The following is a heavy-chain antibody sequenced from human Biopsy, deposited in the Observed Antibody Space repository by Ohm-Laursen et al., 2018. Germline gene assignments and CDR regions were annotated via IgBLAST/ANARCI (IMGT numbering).Heavy chain of an antibody. CDR2: VYYTGST. CDR1: GGSISSNNYY. V-gene: IGHV4-61*03. D-gene: IGHD3-22*01. Sequence: GTLSLTCTVSGGSISSNNYYWGWIRQPPGKGLEWIGYVYYTGSTDYNPSLQSRVTISVDTSKNHFSLRLRSVTPADTAIYYCARDRGYYSDRTVPGYFDLWGRGTLVTVSS. J-gene: IGHJ2*01. CDR3: ARDRGYYSDRTVPGYFDL.